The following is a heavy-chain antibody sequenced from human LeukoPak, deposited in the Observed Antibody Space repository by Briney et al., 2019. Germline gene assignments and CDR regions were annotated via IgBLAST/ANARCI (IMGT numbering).Heavy chain of an antibody. CDR1: GGSISSYY. D-gene: IGHD6-13*01. CDR3: ATRAAGSIGVHDY. J-gene: IGHJ4*02. V-gene: IGHV4-59*08. Sequence: PSETLSLTCTVSGGSISSYYWSWIRQPPGKGLEWIGYIYYSGSTNYNPSLKSRVTISVDTSKNQFSLKLSSVTAADTAVYYCATRAAGSIGVHDYWGQGTLVTVSS. CDR2: IYYSGST.